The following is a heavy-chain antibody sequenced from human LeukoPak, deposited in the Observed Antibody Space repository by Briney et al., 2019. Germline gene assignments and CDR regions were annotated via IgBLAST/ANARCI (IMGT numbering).Heavy chain of an antibody. D-gene: IGHD6-13*01. CDR3: ATTGGLSAAAHFDY. V-gene: IGHV4-4*02. J-gene: IGHJ4*02. CDR2: IYHSGSA. CDR1: GGSTSSGNW. Sequence: PSGTLSLTCAVFGGSTSSGNWWSWVRQPPGKGLEWIGEIYHSGSANYNPSLKSRVTIPVDKSKNQFSLKLSFVTAADTAVYYCATTGGLSAAAHFDYWGQGTLVTVSS.